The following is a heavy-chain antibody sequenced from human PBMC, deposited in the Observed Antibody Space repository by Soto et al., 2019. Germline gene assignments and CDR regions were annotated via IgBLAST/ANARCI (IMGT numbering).Heavy chain of an antibody. J-gene: IGHJ6*02. CDR3: ARGLTEDDYYYGMDV. D-gene: IGHD7-27*01. CDR1: GGSFSGYY. CDR2: INHSGST. V-gene: IGHV4-34*01. Sequence: SETLSLTCAVYGGSFSGYYWSWIRQPPGKGLEWIGEINHSGSTNYNPSLKSRVTISVDTSKNQFSLKLSSVTAADTAVYYCARGLTEDDYYYGMDVWGQGTTVTVSS.